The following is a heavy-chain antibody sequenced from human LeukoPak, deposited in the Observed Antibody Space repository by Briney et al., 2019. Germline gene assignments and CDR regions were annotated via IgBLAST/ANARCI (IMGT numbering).Heavy chain of an antibody. CDR3: ARARIFGVVTTDY. CDR1: GYTFTGYY. Sequence: ASVKVSCKASGYTFTGYYMHWVRQAPGQGLEWMGWINPNSGGTNYAQKFQGRVNMTRDTSISTAYMELSRLRSDDTAVYYCARARIFGVVTTDYWGQGTLVTVSS. CDR2: INPNSGGT. J-gene: IGHJ4*02. V-gene: IGHV1-2*02. D-gene: IGHD3-3*01.